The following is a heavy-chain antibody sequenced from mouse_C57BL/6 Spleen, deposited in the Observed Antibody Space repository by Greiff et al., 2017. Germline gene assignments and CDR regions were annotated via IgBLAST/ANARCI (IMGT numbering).Heavy chain of an antibody. D-gene: IGHD4-1*01. CDR1: GYSFTDYN. CDR3: ARGVGRSSFDY. V-gene: IGHV1-39*01. CDR2: INPNYGTT. J-gene: IGHJ2*01. Sequence: VHVKQSGPELVKPGASVKISCTASGYSFTDYNMNWVKQSTGKSLEWIGVINPNYGTTSYNQKFKGKATLTVDQSSSTAYMQLNSLTSEDSAVYYCARGVGRSSFDYWGQGTTLTVSS.